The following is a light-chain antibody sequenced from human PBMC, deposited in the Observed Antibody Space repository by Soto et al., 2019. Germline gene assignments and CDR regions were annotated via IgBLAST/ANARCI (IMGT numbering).Light chain of an antibody. CDR1: SRDY. Sequence: QSALTQPPSASGSPGQPVTISCTGTSRDYVSWYQQHPGKAPKPLIYEVIKRPSGVPDRFSGSKSGNTASLTVSGLQAEDEADYHCTSYAGNNNLVFGGGTKLTVL. CDR3: TSYAGNNNLV. J-gene: IGLJ2*01. V-gene: IGLV2-8*01. CDR2: EVI.